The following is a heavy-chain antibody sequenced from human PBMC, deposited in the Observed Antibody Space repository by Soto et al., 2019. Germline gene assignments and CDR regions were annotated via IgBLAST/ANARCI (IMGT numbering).Heavy chain of an antibody. CDR2: INGRSNYK. V-gene: IGHV3-21*01. Sequence: PGGSLRLSCVASGFALTAYTMNWVRQSPGTGLEWVSSINGRSNYKYYSDSVNGRFTVSRDNAQNPLFLQMSRLGPEDTAVYYCVREDGVVGASSAFDSWGQGTLVTVSS. J-gene: IGHJ4*02. D-gene: IGHD1-26*01. CDR1: GFALTAYT. CDR3: VREDGVVGASSAFDS.